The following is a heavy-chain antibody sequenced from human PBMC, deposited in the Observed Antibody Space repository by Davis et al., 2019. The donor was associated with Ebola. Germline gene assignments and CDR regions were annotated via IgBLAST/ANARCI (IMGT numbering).Heavy chain of an antibody. Sequence: GGSLRLSCAASGFPVSSNYMTWVRQAPGKALEWVSIFYTAGTSYYADSVKGRFTISRDNSKNTLYLQMNSLRAEDTAVYYCARDPPFCAGGSCYSYYGMDVWGKGTTVTVSS. CDR3: ARDPPFCAGGSCYSYYGMDV. D-gene: IGHD2-15*01. J-gene: IGHJ6*04. CDR2: FYTAGTS. V-gene: IGHV3-53*01. CDR1: GFPVSSNY.